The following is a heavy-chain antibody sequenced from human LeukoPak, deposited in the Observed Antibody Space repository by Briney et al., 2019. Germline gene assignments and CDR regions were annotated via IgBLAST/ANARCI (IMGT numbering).Heavy chain of an antibody. CDR2: IIPIFGTA. D-gene: IGHD3-10*01. J-gene: IGHJ4*02. CDR3: AKDRRGPYYFDY. V-gene: IGHV1-69*05. Sequence: SVKVSCKASGYTFTGYYMHWVRQAPGQGLEWMGRIIPIFGTANYAQKFQGRVTITTDESTSTAYMELSSLRSEDTAVYYCAKDRRGPYYFDYWGQGTLVTVSS. CDR1: GYTFTGYY.